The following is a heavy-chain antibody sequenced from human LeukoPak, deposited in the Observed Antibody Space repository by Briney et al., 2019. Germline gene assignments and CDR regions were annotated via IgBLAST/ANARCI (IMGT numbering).Heavy chain of an antibody. D-gene: IGHD2-2*01. CDR1: GFTFSSYS. CDR2: IGSSSSTI. CDR3: ARDIGVVPAANDGY. V-gene: IGHV3-48*04. J-gene: IGHJ4*02. Sequence: GGSLRLSCAASGFTFSSYSMNWVRQAPGKGLEWVSYIGSSSSTIYYADSVKGRFTISRDNAKSSLYLQMNSLRAEDTAVYYCARDIGVVPAANDGYWGQGTLVTVSS.